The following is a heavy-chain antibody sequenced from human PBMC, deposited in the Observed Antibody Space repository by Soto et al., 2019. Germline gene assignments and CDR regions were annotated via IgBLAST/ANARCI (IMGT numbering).Heavy chain of an antibody. Sequence: EVQLVESGGVSVQPGGSLRLSCTASGFTLSNYWMHWVRQAPGKGLVWVSRINTDGSTTTYADSVKGRFTISRDNAKNTLYLQMNSLRDEETAVYYCVRISRGDVYTFGYWGQGTLVTVSS. CDR3: VRISRGDVYTFGY. J-gene: IGHJ4*02. D-gene: IGHD3-10*01. CDR2: INTDGSTT. CDR1: GFTLSNYW. V-gene: IGHV3-74*01.